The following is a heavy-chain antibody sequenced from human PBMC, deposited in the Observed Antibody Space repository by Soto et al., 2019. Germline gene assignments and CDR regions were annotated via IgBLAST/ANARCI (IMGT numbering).Heavy chain of an antibody. CDR1: GFTFDDYA. V-gene: IGHV3-9*01. D-gene: IGHD5-12*01. Sequence: SLRLSCAASGFTFDDYAMHWVRQAPGKGLEWVSGISWNSGSIGYADSVKGRFTISRDNAKNSLYLQMNSLRAEDTALYYCAKDRNSGYVQVFDYWGQGTLVTVSS. CDR3: AKDRNSGYVQVFDY. CDR2: ISWNSGSI. J-gene: IGHJ4*02.